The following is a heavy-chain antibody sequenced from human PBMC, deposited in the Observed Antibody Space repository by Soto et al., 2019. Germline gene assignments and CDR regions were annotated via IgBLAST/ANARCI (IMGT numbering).Heavy chain of an antibody. V-gene: IGHV1-69*06. D-gene: IGHD6-19*01. CDR2: IIPIFGTA. Sequence: SMKVSCQACVGTFSSCALSWVRQAHRQGLEWMGGIIPIFGTANYAQKFQGRVTITADKSTSTAYMELSSLRSEDTAVYYCARDRGIAVAGTDFDYWGQGTMVTVPQ. CDR3: ARDRGIAVAGTDFDY. J-gene: IGHJ4*02. CDR1: VGTFSSCA.